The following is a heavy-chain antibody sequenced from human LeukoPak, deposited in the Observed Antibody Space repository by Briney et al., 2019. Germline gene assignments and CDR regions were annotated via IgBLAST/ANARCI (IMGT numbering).Heavy chain of an antibody. D-gene: IGHD4-23*01. V-gene: IGHV3-21*04. CDR3: AGATPRTPGHFDY. Sequence: GGSLRLSCAASGFTLSSYTMNWVRQAPGKGLEWVSSISSSSTYIYYADSLKGRFTISRDNAKNSLYLQMNNLRAGEDTALYYCAGATPRTPGHFDYWGQGTLVTVCS. CDR2: ISSSSTYI. CDR1: GFTLSSYT. J-gene: IGHJ4*02.